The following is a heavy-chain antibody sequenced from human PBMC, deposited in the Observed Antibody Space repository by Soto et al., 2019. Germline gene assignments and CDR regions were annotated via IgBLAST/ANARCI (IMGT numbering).Heavy chain of an antibody. V-gene: IGHV1-69*01. CDR1: GGTFGSYA. CDR3: AADLQGSDYYYGMDV. J-gene: IGHJ6*02. Sequence: QVQLVQSGAEVKKPGSSVKVSCKASGGTFGSYAITWVRRAPGQGLEWLGGIIPILNSPAYAQKFQARVVITADEITNTAYMELSSLRSEDTAVYYCAADLQGSDYYYGMDVWGQGTTVTVSS. CDR2: IIPILNSP.